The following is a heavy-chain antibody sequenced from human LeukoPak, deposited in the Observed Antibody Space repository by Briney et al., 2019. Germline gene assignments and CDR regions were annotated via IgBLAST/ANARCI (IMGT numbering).Heavy chain of an antibody. Sequence: GRSLRLSCAASGFSFSDYNMHWVRQAPGKGLEWMAVISYHGINEYYADSVKGRFTISRDNSKSTLHLQMNSLRAEDTAVYYCAKVLGDNSGWYSLDPGAQEPLLTVSS. CDR1: GFSFSDYN. V-gene: IGHV3-30*18. CDR2: ISYHGINE. CDR3: AKVLGDNSGWYSLDP. D-gene: IGHD6-19*01. J-gene: IGHJ5*02.